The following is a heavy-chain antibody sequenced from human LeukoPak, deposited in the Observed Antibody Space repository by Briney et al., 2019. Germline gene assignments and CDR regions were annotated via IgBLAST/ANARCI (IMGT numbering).Heavy chain of an antibody. J-gene: IGHJ5*02. V-gene: IGHV3-20*04. CDR1: GFTFSSYS. CDR3: ARDRADDCSSTSCFANWFDP. CDR2: INWNGGST. D-gene: IGHD2-2*01. Sequence: GGSLRLSCAASGFTFSSYSMNWVRQAPGKGLEWVSGINWNGGSTGYADSVKGRFTISRDNAKNSLYLQMNNLRAEDTALYYCARDRADDCSSTSCFANWFDPWGQGTLVTVSS.